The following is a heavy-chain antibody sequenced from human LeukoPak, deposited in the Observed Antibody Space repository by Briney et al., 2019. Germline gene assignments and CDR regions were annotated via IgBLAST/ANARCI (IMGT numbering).Heavy chain of an antibody. J-gene: IGHJ4*02. Sequence: TGGSLRLSCAASGFTFSSYGMHWVRQAPGKGLEWVAFIRYDGSNKYYADSVKGRFTISRDNSKNTLYLQMNSLRAEDTAVYYCARDGAFGELFLYWGQGTLVTVSS. D-gene: IGHD3-10*01. CDR2: IRYDGSNK. CDR1: GFTFSSYG. V-gene: IGHV3-30*02. CDR3: ARDGAFGELFLY.